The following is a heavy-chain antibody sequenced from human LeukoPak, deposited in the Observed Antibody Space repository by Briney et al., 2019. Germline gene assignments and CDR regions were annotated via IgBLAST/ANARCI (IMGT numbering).Heavy chain of an antibody. Sequence: SETLSLTCTVSGGSISSSSYYRGWIRQPPGKGLEWIGRIYYSGSTYYNPSLKSRVTISVDTSKNQFSLKLSSVTAADTAVYYCARGPYYYDSSGYYYYMDVWGKGTTVTVSS. D-gene: IGHD3-22*01. CDR2: IYYSGST. CDR1: GGSISSSSYY. J-gene: IGHJ6*03. V-gene: IGHV4-39*01. CDR3: ARGPYYYDSSGYYYYMDV.